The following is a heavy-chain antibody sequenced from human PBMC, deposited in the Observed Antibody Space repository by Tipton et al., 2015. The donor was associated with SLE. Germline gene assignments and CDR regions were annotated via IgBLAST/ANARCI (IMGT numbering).Heavy chain of an antibody. CDR1: GDSLSSNNYY. D-gene: IGHD4-17*01. V-gene: IGHV4-39*07. J-gene: IGHJ4*02. Sequence: TLSLTCSVSGDSLSSNNYYWGWIRQSPAQGLEWIGTIHYAGGTYYNPSLRSRLTISVDTSENHFSLNLNSVTVADTAVYYCAKDYNHDNADYNWGQGTLVIVSS. CDR2: IHYAGGT. CDR3: AKDYNHDNADYN.